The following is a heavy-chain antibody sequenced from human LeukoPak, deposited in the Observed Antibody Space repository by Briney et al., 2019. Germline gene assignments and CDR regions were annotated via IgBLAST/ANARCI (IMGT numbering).Heavy chain of an antibody. CDR1: GFTFSTYA. D-gene: IGHD4/OR15-4a*01. CDR2: IGPGGST. Sequence: GGSLRLSCAASGFTFSTYAMSWVRQAPGMRPEWASAIGPGGSTYYAASVKGRFTISRDNSKNTLYLQMNSLRAEDRAVYFCARRGAEVRAFEIWGQGTMVTVSS. CDR3: ARRGAEVRAFEI. V-gene: IGHV3-23*01. J-gene: IGHJ3*02.